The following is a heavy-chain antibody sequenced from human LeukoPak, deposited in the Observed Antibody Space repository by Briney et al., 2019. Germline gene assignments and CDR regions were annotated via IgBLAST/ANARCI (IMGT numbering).Heavy chain of an antibody. D-gene: IGHD3-10*01. CDR3: ARDLGSGSYPDAFDI. J-gene: IGHJ3*02. CDR1: GGSISSYY. V-gene: IGHV4-59*01. CDR2: IYYSGST. Sequence: SETLSLTCTVSGGSISSYYWSWIRQPPGKGLEWIGYIYYSGSTNYNPSFKSRVTISVDTSKNQFSLKLSSVTAADTAVYYCARDLGSGSYPDAFDIWGQGTMVTVSS.